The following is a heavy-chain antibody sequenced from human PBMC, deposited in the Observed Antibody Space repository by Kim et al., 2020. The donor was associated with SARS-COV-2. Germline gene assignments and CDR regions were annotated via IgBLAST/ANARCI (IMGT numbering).Heavy chain of an antibody. J-gene: IGHJ4*02. V-gene: IGHV4-34*01. CDR1: GGSFSGYY. D-gene: IGHD6-19*01. Sequence: SETLSLTCAVYGGSFSGYYWSWIRQPPGKGLEWIGEINHSGSTNYNPSLKSRVTISVDTSKNQFSLKLSSVTAADTAVYYCARVPDSSGWLDYWGQGTLVTVSS. CDR3: ARVPDSSGWLDY. CDR2: INHSGST.